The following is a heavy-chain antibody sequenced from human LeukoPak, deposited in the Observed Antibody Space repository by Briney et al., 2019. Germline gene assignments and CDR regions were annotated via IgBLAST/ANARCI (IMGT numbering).Heavy chain of an antibody. CDR1: GGSISSSSYY. CDR2: IYYSGST. J-gene: IGHJ4*02. CDR3: ARGPVSSGYPYYFDY. Sequence: SETLSLTCTVSGGSISSSSYYWGWIRQPPGKGLEWIGSIYYSGSTYYNPSLKSRVTISVDTSKNQFSLKLSSVTAADTAVYYCARGPVSSGYPYYFDYWGQGTLVTVSS. D-gene: IGHD3-22*01. V-gene: IGHV4-39*01.